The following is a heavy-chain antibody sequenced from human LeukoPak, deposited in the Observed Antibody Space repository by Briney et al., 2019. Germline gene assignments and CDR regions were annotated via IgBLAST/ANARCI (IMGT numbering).Heavy chain of an antibody. Sequence: GGSLRLSCAASGFTFSSYAMSWVRQAPGKGLEWVSAISGSGGSTYYADSVKGRFTISRDNSKNTLYLQMNSLRAEDTAVYYCASAGYCSGGSCPYYFDYWGQGTLVTVSS. CDR2: ISGSGGST. CDR1: GFTFSSYA. J-gene: IGHJ4*02. V-gene: IGHV3-23*01. CDR3: ASAGYCSGGSCPYYFDY. D-gene: IGHD2-15*01.